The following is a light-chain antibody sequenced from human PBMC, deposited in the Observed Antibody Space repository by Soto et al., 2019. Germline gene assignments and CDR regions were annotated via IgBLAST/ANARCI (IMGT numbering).Light chain of an antibody. CDR1: QSVSTSY. J-gene: IGKJ1*01. Sequence: EIVLTQSPDTLSLSQGERATLSCRASQSVSTSYLAWYQQKPGQAPRLLMYGASSRATGIPDRFSGSGSGTDFRLTISRLEPEDCAMYYCHQEGGSPTWTFGQGTKVEI. V-gene: IGKV3-20*01. CDR2: GAS. CDR3: HQEGGSPTWT.